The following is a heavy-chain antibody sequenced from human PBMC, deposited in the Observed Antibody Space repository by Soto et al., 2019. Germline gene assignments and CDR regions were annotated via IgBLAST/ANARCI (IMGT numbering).Heavy chain of an antibody. CDR1: GYTFTGYY. D-gene: IGHD2-2*01. Sequence: AASVKVSCKASGYTFTGYYMHWVRQAPGQGLEWMGWINPNSGGTNYAQKFQGWVTMTRDTSISTAYMELSRLRSDDTAVYYCARGDIVVVPAAIRTATPPSPFDYWGQGTLVTVSS. V-gene: IGHV1-2*04. CDR2: INPNSGGT. CDR3: ARGDIVVVPAAIRTATPPSPFDY. J-gene: IGHJ4*02.